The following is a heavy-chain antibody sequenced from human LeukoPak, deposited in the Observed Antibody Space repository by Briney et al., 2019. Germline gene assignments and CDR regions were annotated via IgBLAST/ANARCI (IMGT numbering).Heavy chain of an antibody. V-gene: IGHV3-33*01. Sequence: GGSLRLSCAASGFTFSSYGMHWARQAPGKGLEWVAVIWYDGSNKYYADSVKGRFTISRDNSKNTLYLQMNSLRAEDTAVYYCARDLSEYSSSLDYWGQGTLVTVSS. CDR3: ARDLSEYSSSLDY. J-gene: IGHJ4*02. CDR2: IWYDGSNK. CDR1: GFTFSSYG. D-gene: IGHD6-13*01.